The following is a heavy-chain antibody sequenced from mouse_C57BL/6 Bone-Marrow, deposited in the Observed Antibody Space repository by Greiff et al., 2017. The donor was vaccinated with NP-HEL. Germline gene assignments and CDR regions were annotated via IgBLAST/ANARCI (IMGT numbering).Heavy chain of an antibody. CDR3: AIRGVMVTDY. CDR2: IYPRSGNT. CDR1: GYTFTSYG. V-gene: IGHV1-81*01. D-gene: IGHD2-3*01. Sequence: QVQLQQSGAELARPGASVKLSCKASGYTFTSYGISWVKQSTGQGLEWIGEIYPRSGNTYYNEKFKGTATLTAVKASSTAYMELRSLTSEASAVYFCAIRGVMVTDYWGQGTTLTVSS. J-gene: IGHJ2*01.